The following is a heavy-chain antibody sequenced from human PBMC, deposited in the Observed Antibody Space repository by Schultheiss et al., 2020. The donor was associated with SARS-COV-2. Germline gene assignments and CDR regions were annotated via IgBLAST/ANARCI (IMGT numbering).Heavy chain of an antibody. D-gene: IGHD6-19*01. CDR2: INPNSGGT. Sequence: ASVKVSCKASGYTFTSYDINWVRQAPGQGLEWMGWINPNSGGTNYAQKFQGRVTMTRDTSISTAYMELSRLTSEDTAIYYCVRRDSSGWASWFDPWGQGTLVTVSS. V-gene: IGHV1-2*02. J-gene: IGHJ5*02. CDR3: VRRDSSGWASWFDP. CDR1: GYTFTSYD.